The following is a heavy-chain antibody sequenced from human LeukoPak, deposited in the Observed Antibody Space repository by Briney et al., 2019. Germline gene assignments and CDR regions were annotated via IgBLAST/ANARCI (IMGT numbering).Heavy chain of an antibody. J-gene: IGHJ4*02. CDR3: AADEYYYDSSAYDYSSYN. D-gene: IGHD3-22*01. V-gene: IGHV1-58*01. CDR2: IVVGSGNT. CDR1: GVTFTSSA. Sequence: SVKVSCKASGVTFTSSAVHWLRQARGQRLEWIGWIVVGSGNTNYAQKFQERVTITRDMSTSTAYMELSSLRSEDTAMYYCAADEYYYDSSAYDYSSYNCGQGTLVTVSS.